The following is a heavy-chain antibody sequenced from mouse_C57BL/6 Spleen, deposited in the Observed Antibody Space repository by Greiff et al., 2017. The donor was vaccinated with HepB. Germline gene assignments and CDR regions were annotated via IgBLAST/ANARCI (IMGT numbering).Heavy chain of an antibody. V-gene: IGHV1-54*01. Sequence: VQLQQSGAELVRPGTSVKVSCKASGYAFTNYLIEWVKQRPGQGLEWIGVINPGSGGTNYNEKFKGKATLTADKSSSTAYMQLSSLTSEDSAVYFCARQGYYGNYVYAMDYWGQGTSVTVSS. D-gene: IGHD2-1*01. J-gene: IGHJ4*01. CDR2: INPGSGGT. CDR1: GYAFTNYL. CDR3: ARQGYYGNYVYAMDY.